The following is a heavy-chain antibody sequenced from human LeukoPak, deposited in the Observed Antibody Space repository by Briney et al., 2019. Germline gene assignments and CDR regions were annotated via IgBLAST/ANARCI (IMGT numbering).Heavy chain of an antibody. J-gene: IGHJ5*02. V-gene: IGHV4-59*01. CDR1: GGSISSYY. D-gene: IGHD3-3*01. CDR2: IYYSGST. Sequence: SETLSLTCTVSGGSISSYYWSWIRQPPGKGLEWIGYIYYSGSTYYNPSLKSRVTISVDTSKNQFSLKLSSVTAADTAVYYCARGIRADFWSGYYHNWFDPWGQGTLVTVSS. CDR3: ARGIRADFWSGYYHNWFDP.